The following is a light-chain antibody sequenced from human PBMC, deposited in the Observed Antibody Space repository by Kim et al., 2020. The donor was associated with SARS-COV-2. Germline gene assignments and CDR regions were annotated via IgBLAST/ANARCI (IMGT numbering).Light chain of an antibody. J-gene: IGLJ3*02. Sequence: SVSPRQTATLSGAGDVWEKKYVRWFQQKPGQAPVVVIYKDSERLSGIPDRFSGSSSGTTVTLTSSGAQVEDEDDYYSYSAADNNRQFGGGTQLTVL. CDR2: KDS. CDR3: YSAADNNRQ. CDR1: VWEKKY. V-gene: IGLV3-27*01.